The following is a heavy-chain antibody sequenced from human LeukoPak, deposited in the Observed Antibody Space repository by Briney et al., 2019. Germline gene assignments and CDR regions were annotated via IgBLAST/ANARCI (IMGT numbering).Heavy chain of an antibody. CDR1: GGSISSGGYS. CDR2: IYHSGST. V-gene: IGHV4-30-2*05. Sequence: SQTLSLTCAVSGGSISSGGYSWSWIRQPPGKGLEWIGYIYHSGSTYYNPSLKSRVTISVDTSKNQFSLKLSSVTAADTAVYYCARVSGLPSYRQAFDIWGQGTMVTVSS. J-gene: IGHJ3*02. CDR3: ARVSGLPSYRQAFDI. D-gene: IGHD3-16*02.